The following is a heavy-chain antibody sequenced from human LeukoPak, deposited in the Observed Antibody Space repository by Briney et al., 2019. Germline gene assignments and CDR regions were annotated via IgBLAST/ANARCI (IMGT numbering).Heavy chain of an antibody. CDR1: GYSFTNYW. D-gene: IGHD2-2*01. V-gene: IGHV5-51*01. J-gene: IGHJ5*02. CDR2: IYPGDSDT. Sequence: GASLKISFKSSGYSFTNYWIAWVRPMPGKGLAWMGIIYPGDSDTRYSPSFQGQVTISADKSITTAFLQWNSLKASDTAMYYCAIYCSSTTCPGNWFDPWGQGTLVSVSS. CDR3: AIYCSSTTCPGNWFDP.